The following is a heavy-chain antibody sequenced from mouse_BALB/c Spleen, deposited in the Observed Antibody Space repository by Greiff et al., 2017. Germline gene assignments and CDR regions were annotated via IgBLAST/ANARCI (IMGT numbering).Heavy chain of an antibody. CDR1: GFTFSSFG. J-gene: IGHJ4*01. V-gene: IGHV5-17*02. Sequence: EVKVVESGGGLVQPGGSRKLSCAASGFTFSSFGMHWVRQAPEKGLEWVAYISSGSSTIYYADTVKGRFTISRDNPKNTLFLQMTSLRSEDTAMYYCARGDPSMDYWGQGTSVTVSS. CDR3: ARGDPSMDY. CDR2: ISSGSSTI. D-gene: IGHD3-3*01.